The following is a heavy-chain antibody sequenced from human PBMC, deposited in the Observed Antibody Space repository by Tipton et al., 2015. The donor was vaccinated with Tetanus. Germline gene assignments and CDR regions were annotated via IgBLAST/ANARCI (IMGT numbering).Heavy chain of an antibody. CDR3: ARGGIPQWLIREPPDF. CDR2: INVGKGNT. CDR1: GYTLTIYA. V-gene: IGHV1-3*01. D-gene: IGHD6-19*01. J-gene: IGHJ4*02. Sequence: QVQLVQSGAEVKKPGASVKISCKASGYTLTIYAMHWLRQAPGQRLEWMGWINVGKGNTGHSENFQGRVTISRDASASTAYMELRDLRSEDTAMYFCARGGIPQWLIREPPDFWGQGTLVTVSS.